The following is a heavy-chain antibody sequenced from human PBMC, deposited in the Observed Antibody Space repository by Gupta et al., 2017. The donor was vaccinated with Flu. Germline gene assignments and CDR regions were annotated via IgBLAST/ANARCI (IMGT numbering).Heavy chain of an antibody. Sequence: QVQLVQSGAEVKKPGASVKVSCKASGYTFTSYGISWVRQAPGQGLEWMGWISAYNGNTNYAQKLQGRVTMTTDTSTSTAYMELRSLRSDDTAVYYCARAPADIVIQLWFEGYVYWGQGTLVTVSS. CDR2: ISAYNGNT. D-gene: IGHD5-18*01. CDR1: GYTFTSYG. CDR3: ARAPADIVIQLWFEGYVY. J-gene: IGHJ4*02. V-gene: IGHV1-18*01.